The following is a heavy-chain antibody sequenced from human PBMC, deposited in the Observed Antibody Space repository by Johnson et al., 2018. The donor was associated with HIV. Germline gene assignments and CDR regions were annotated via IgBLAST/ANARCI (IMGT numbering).Heavy chain of an antibody. V-gene: IGHV3-30-3*01. D-gene: IGHD6-13*01. Sequence: QVQLVESGGGLIQPGGSLRLSCAASGFTFSSYAMHWVRQAPGKGLEWVAVISYDGSNKYYADSVKGRFTISRDNSKNTLYLQMNSLKTEDTAVYYCTTDRGSSWYPPDAFDIWGQGTMVAVSS. J-gene: IGHJ3*02. CDR3: TTDRGSSWYPPDAFDI. CDR2: ISYDGSNK. CDR1: GFTFSSYA.